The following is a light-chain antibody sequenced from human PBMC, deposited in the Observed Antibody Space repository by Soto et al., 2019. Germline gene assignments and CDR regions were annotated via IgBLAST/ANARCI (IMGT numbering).Light chain of an antibody. CDR3: QQYGGFSRT. Sequence: DIQVTQSPSTLSVSVEDRVTITCRASQSISSSLAWYHQKPGTAPKLLIYDASSLERGVPSRFSGSGSGTEFTLTISSLQPDDFATYYCQQYGGFSRTFGQGTKV. CDR2: DAS. V-gene: IGKV1-5*01. CDR1: QSISSS. J-gene: IGKJ1*01.